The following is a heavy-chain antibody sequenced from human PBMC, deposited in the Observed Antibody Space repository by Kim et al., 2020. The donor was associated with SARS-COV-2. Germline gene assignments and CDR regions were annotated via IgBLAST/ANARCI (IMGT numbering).Heavy chain of an antibody. D-gene: IGHD3-22*01. V-gene: IGHV3-43D*03. J-gene: IGHJ4*02. Sequence: ADSVKGRFTISRDNSNNSLYLQMNSLRAEDTALYYCAKGYDSNGYSPLDYWGQGTLVTVSS. CDR3: AKGYDSNGYSPLDY.